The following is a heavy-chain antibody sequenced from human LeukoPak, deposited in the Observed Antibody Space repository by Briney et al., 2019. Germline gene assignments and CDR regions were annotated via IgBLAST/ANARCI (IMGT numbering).Heavy chain of an antibody. V-gene: IGHV1-2*02. CDR2: INPKSGGT. D-gene: IGHD2-15*01. J-gene: IGHJ4*02. CDR1: GYTFTGYY. CDR3: ARRGGGSSGSDY. Sequence: ASVKVSCKASGYTFTGYYMHWVRQAPGQGLEWMGWINPKSGGTNYAQKFQGRVTMTRDTSISTAYMELSRLRSDDTAVYYCARRGGGSSGSDYWGQGTLVTVSS.